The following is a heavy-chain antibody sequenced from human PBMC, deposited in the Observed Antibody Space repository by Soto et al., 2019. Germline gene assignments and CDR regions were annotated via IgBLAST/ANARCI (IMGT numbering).Heavy chain of an antibody. D-gene: IGHD3-16*02. CDR3: AREGIWGSYRYAAFDY. CDR2: INPSGGST. Sequence: QVQLVQSGAEVKKPGASVKVSCKASGYTFTSYYMHWVRQAPGQGLEWMGIINPSGGSTSYAQKFQGGVTMTRDTSTSTVYMELSSLRSEDTAVYYCAREGIWGSYRYAAFDYWGQGTLVTASS. V-gene: IGHV1-46*03. CDR1: GYTFTSYY. J-gene: IGHJ4*02.